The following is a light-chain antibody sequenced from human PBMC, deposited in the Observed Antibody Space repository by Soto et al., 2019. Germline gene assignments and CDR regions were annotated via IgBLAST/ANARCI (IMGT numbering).Light chain of an antibody. J-gene: IGLJ3*02. CDR1: KLGDKY. Sequence: SYELTQPPSVSVSPGQTASITCSGDKLGDKYACWYQQKPGQSPVLVIYQDSKRPSGIPERFSGSNSGNTATLTISGTHAMDEADYYCQAWDSSTVVFGGGTKVTV. V-gene: IGLV3-1*01. CDR3: QAWDSSTVV. CDR2: QDS.